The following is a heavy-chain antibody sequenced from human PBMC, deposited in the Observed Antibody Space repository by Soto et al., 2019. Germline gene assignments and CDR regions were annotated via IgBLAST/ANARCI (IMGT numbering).Heavy chain of an antibody. J-gene: IGHJ4*02. Sequence: QVHLVQSGAEVKKPGASVKVSCKGSGYTFTSYGITWVRQAPGQGLEWMGWISAHNGNTDYAQRLQGGVTVTRDTSTSAAYMELRSLRSDDTAVYYCARGRYGDYWGQGALVTVSP. D-gene: IGHD1-1*01. CDR2: ISAHNGNT. CDR3: ARGRYGDY. CDR1: GYTFTSYG. V-gene: IGHV1-18*01.